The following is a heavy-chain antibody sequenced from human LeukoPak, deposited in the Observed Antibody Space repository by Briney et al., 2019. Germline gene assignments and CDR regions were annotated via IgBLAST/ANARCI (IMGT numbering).Heavy chain of an antibody. CDR2: ISSNSSHT. CDR1: GFTFSSYR. V-gene: IGHV3-21*01. J-gene: IGHJ4*02. Sequence: GGSLRLSCAASGFTFSSYRMNWVRQAPGKGQEWVSLISSNSSHTYNADSVKGRFTISRDNAKNSLYLEMNSLRVEDTAVYYCARTRAGYNFGPFDCWGQGTLVTVSS. D-gene: IGHD5-24*01. CDR3: ARTRAGYNFGPFDC.